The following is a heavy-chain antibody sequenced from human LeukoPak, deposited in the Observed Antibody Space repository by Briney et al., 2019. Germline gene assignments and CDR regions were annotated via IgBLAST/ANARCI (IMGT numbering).Heavy chain of an antibody. CDR3: ARNLMYCSSTTCYLDY. CDR2: MNPKNGHT. CDR1: GYTFTSYD. D-gene: IGHD2-2*01. J-gene: IGHJ4*02. V-gene: IGHV1-8*01. Sequence: GASVKVSCKASGYTFTSYDISWVRQATGQGLEWMGLMNPKNGHTVYAQRFQGRVTMTRDTSISTAYLELSSLRSEDTAVYYCARNLMYCSSTTCYLDYWGQGTLVTVSS.